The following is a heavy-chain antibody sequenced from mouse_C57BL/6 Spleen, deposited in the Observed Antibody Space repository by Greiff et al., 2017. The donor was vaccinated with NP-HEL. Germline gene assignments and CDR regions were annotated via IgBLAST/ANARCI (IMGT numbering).Heavy chain of an antibody. CDR3: ARREDGYLGY. V-gene: IGHV1-42*01. Sequence: EVQLKESGPELVKPGASVKISCKASGYSFTGYYMNWVKQSPEKSLEWIGEINPSTGGTTYNQKFKAKATLTVDKSSSTAYMQLKSLTSEDSAVYYCARREDGYLGYWGQGTTLTVSS. D-gene: IGHD2-3*01. CDR1: GYSFTGYY. J-gene: IGHJ2*01. CDR2: INPSTGGT.